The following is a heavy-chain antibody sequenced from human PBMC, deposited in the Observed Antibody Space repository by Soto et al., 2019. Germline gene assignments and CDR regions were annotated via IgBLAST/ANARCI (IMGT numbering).Heavy chain of an antibody. CDR2: IYWNDDT. CDR3: GHRSRLPVVTAYTFDY. V-gene: IGHV2-5*01. Sequence: QITLKESGPTLVKPTQTLTLTCTFSGFSLSTSGVGMGWIRQPPGKALEWLALIYWNDDTRYSPSLKSRLTNTKDPSKNQVVLTMTNMDPVDTATYYCGHRSRLPVVTAYTFDYWGQGPLVTVSS. D-gene: IGHD2-21*02. CDR1: GFSLSTSGVG. J-gene: IGHJ4*02.